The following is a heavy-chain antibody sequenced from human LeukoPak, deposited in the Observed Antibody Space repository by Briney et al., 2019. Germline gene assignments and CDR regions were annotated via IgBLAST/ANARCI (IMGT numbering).Heavy chain of an antibody. Sequence: SDTLSLTCTVSGGSVSSYYWSWVRQPPGKRLEWLGYIYNSGGTNYNPSLNGRVTISVDTSKNQFSLNLSSVTAADTAVYYCARRHHYYYYMDVWGKGTTVTVSS. CDR3: ARRHHYYYYMDV. V-gene: IGHV4-4*09. CDR1: GGSVSSYY. CDR2: IYNSGGT. J-gene: IGHJ6*03.